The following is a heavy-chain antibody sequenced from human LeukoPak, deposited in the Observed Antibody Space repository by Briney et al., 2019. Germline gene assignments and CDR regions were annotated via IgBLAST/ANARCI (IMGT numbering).Heavy chain of an antibody. CDR3: ARRIVSDSSGYYYERDAFDI. CDR1: GGSLSSSSYY. J-gene: IGHJ3*02. V-gene: IGHV4-39*01. CDR2: IYDSGST. D-gene: IGHD3-22*01. Sequence: SETLSLTCTVSGGSLSSSSYYWGWIRQPPGKWLEWIGSIYDSGSTYYNPSLKTRVNISVDTSKNQFSLKLSSVTAADTAVYYCARRIVSDSSGYYYERDAFDIWGQGTMVTVSS.